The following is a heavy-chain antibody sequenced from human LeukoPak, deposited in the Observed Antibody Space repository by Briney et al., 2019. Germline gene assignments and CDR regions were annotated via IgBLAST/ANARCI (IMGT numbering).Heavy chain of an antibody. V-gene: IGHV3-23*01. J-gene: IGHJ4*01. D-gene: IGHD5-24*01. CDR3: AKGRASYGYSY. CDR2: LSDGNGKT. CDR1: GIPSSSSA. Sequence: GGSLRLSCAASGIPSSSSATTWVRQSPGKGLEWVSSLSDGNGKTYYADSVKGRFTISRDNSKNTLYLQMYSLRVEDTAVYYCAKGRASYGYSYWGHGVLVTVSS.